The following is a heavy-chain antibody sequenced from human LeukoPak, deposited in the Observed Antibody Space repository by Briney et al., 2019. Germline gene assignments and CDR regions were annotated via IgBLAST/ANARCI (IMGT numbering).Heavy chain of an antibody. J-gene: IGHJ3*01. CDR3: AGIWLGNNAFDV. V-gene: IGHV4-59*12. Sequence: KPSETLSLTCTVSGGSISSYFWSWIRQPPGKGLEWIAYHHYSESNNYNPSLKSRVTISVDTSKRQFSLRLGSVTAADAAVYYCAGIWLGNNAFDVWGQGTVVTVSS. D-gene: IGHD3-9*01. CDR2: HHYSESN. CDR1: GGSISSYF.